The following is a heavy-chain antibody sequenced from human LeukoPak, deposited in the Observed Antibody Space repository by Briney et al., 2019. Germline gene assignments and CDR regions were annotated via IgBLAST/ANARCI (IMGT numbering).Heavy chain of an antibody. J-gene: IGHJ6*04. D-gene: IGHD6-25*01. Sequence: GGSLRLSCAASEFTFSGYEMNWVRQAPGKGLEWISYITASGTLTHYADSVEGRFTISRDNAKNSLYLQMNSLRVEDTAVYYCARDGTPIYSSGWVYMGVWGKGTTVTISS. CDR3: ARDGTPIYSSGWVYMGV. CDR2: ITASGTLT. CDR1: EFTFSGYE. V-gene: IGHV3-48*03.